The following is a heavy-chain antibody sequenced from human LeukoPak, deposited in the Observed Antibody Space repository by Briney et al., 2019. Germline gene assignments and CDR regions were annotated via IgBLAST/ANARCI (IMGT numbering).Heavy chain of an antibody. CDR1: GYTLTELS. CDR2: FDPEDGET. CDR3: ATGKAQADSNGYHFEY. J-gene: IGHJ4*02. V-gene: IGHV1-24*01. Sequence: ASVKVSCKVSGYTLTELSMHWVRQAPGKGLEWMGGFDPEDGETIYAQKFQGRVTMTEDTSTDTAYMELSSLRSEDTAVYYCATGKAQADSNGYHFEYWGQGTLVTVSS. D-gene: IGHD3-22*01.